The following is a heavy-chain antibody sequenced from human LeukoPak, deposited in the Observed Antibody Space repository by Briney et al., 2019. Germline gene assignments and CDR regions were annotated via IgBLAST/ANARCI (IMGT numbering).Heavy chain of an antibody. CDR2: INPIDGST. Sequence: ASVKVSCKASGYTFSNYYMHWVRQAPGQGLERMGIINPIDGSTTYAQKFQGRVTMTRDTSTSTVYMELSRLRSEDTALYYCAREYSGNYHYVFDYWGQGTLVTVSS. CDR3: AREYSGNYHYVFDY. V-gene: IGHV1-46*01. D-gene: IGHD1-26*01. CDR1: GYTFSNYY. J-gene: IGHJ4*02.